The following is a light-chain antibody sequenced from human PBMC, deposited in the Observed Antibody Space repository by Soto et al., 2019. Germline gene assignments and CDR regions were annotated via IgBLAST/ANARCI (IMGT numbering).Light chain of an antibody. J-gene: IGLJ3*02. CDR1: NSNIGTNS. CDR2: NNV. CDR3: AAWDVSLNGHWL. Sequence: QSVLTQPPSVSGTPGQTVTISCSGGNSNIGTNSVNWYQQLPGMAPKLLIYNNVQRPSGVPDRISGSKSGTSASLAIGGLQSEDEGQYFCAAWDVSLNGHWLFGGGTKATVL. V-gene: IGLV1-44*01.